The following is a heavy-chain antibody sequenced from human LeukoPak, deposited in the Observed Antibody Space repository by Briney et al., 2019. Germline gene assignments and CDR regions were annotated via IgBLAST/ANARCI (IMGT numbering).Heavy chain of an antibody. V-gene: IGHV5-51*01. D-gene: IGHD5/OR15-5a*01. Sequence: GESLKISCKGSGYRFNAYWIAWVRQMPGKGLEWMGIIYPDDSVTRYSPSFEGQVTVSAAKSISTAYLQWSSLKTSDTAMYYCARRSSIGSPLFDYWGQGTLVTVSS. CDR3: ARRSSIGSPLFDY. J-gene: IGHJ4*02. CDR2: IYPDDSVT. CDR1: GYRFNAYW.